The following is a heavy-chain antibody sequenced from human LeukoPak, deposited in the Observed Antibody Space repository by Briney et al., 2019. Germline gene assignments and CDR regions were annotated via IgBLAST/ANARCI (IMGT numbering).Heavy chain of an antibody. CDR2: IWYDGSNK. J-gene: IGHJ4*02. CDR3: ARGVFVRGVIITREIGFDY. Sequence: PGGSLRLSCAASGFTFSSYGMHWVRQAPGKGLEWVAVIWYDGSNKYYADSVKGRFTISRDNSKNTLYLQMNSLRAEDTAVYYCARGVFVRGVIITREIGFDYWGQGTLVTVSS. D-gene: IGHD3-10*02. V-gene: IGHV3-33*08. CDR1: GFTFSSYG.